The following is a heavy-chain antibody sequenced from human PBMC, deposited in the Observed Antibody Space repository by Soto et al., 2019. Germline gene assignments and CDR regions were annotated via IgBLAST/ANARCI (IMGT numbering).Heavy chain of an antibody. Sequence: QLQLQESGPGLVKPSETLSLTCTVSGGSISSSSYYWGWIRQPPGNGLEWIGSIYYSGSTYYNPSLKRRVPISVDTSKNQFSLKLSSVTAADTAVYYCARGVQWLDHYYYYMDVWGKGTTVTVSS. CDR1: GGSISSSSYY. CDR2: IYYSGST. CDR3: ARGVQWLDHYYYYMDV. D-gene: IGHD6-19*01. V-gene: IGHV4-39*01. J-gene: IGHJ6*03.